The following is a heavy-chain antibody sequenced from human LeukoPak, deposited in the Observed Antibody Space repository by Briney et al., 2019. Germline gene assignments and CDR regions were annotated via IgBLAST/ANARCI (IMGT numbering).Heavy chain of an antibody. CDR3: AKYPASGGYFDY. CDR2: ISGSGANT. J-gene: IGHJ4*02. V-gene: IGHV3-23*01. Sequence: GGSLRLSCAASGYTFSTYSMSWVRLAPGKGLEWVSGISGSGANTYYADSVKGRFTISRDNSKNTLYLQMNSLRAEDTAVFYCAKYPASGGYFDYWGQGTLVTVSS. CDR1: GYTFSTYS. D-gene: IGHD6-13*01.